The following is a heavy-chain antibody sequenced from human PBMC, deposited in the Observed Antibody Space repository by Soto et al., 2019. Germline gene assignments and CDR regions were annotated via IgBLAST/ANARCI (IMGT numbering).Heavy chain of an antibody. CDR1: GGTFSSYA. Sequence: GASVKVFCKASGGTFSSYAISWVRQAPGQGLEWMGGIIPIFGTANYAQKFQGRVTITADESTSTAYMELSSLRSEDTAVYYCASANEKDTKRCSYGPGYYGMDVWGQGATVTVSS. J-gene: IGHJ6*02. D-gene: IGHD5-18*01. CDR3: ASANEKDTKRCSYGPGYYGMDV. CDR2: IIPIFGTA. V-gene: IGHV1-69*13.